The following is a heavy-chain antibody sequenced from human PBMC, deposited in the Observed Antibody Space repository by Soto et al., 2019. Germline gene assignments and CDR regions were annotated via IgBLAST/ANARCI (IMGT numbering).Heavy chain of an antibody. V-gene: IGHV5-51*01. CDR1: GYSFTVYW. CDR3: ARQDGAAIYYFDH. CDR2: IYPGDSDT. D-gene: IGHD2-15*01. J-gene: IGHJ4*02. Sequence: GESLKISCGGSGYSFTVYWIAWVRQMPGKGLEWMGIIYPGDSDTRYSPSFQGQVTISADKSISTVYLQWSSLKASDTAIYYCARQDGAAIYYFDHVGQGTLDTVSS.